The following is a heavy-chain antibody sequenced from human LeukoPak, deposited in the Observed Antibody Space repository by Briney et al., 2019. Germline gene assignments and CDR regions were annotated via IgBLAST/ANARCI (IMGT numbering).Heavy chain of an antibody. CDR1: GFTFGDYA. D-gene: IGHD2-2*01. CDR2: IRSKAYGGTT. J-gene: IGHJ6*03. CDR3: TRVRVVLRAQPWDYYYYYMDV. Sequence: GVLRLSCTASGFTFGDYATSWVRQAPGKGLEGVGFIRSKAYGGTTEYAASVKGRFPISRDDSKSIAYLQMNSLKTEVTDVYYCTRVRVVLRAQPWDYYYYYMDVWGKGTTVTVSS. V-gene: IGHV3-49*04.